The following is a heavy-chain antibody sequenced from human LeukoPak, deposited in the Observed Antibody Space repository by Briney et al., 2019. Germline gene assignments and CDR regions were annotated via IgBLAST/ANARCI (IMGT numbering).Heavy chain of an antibody. V-gene: IGHV4-39*02. J-gene: IGHJ4*02. CDR1: GGSISSSSYY. D-gene: IGHD6-19*01. Sequence: PSETLFLACTVSGGSISSSSYYWGWIRQPPGKGLEWIGSIYYSGSTHYNQPLKSRVTISVDTSKNQFSLKLSSVTAADTAVYYCAREPYSSGWYRFGSLDFDYWGQGTLVTVSS. CDR2: IYYSGST. CDR3: AREPYSSGWYRFGSLDFDY.